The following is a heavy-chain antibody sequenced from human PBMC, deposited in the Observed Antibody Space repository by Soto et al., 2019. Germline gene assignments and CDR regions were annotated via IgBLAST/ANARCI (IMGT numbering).Heavy chain of an antibody. D-gene: IGHD2-15*01. CDR2: ISGSGSST. J-gene: IGHJ4*02. CDR1: GFTFSSYA. V-gene: IGHV3-23*01. CDR3: AKLGDIVVMVAPYFDY. Sequence: EVQLLESGGDLVQPGGSLRLSCAVSGFTFSSYAMGWVRQAPGKGLEWVSSISGSGSSTYYADSVKGRFTISRDNFKNTLYLQMNSLRAEDTGVYYCAKLGDIVVMVAPYFDYWGQGALVTVSS.